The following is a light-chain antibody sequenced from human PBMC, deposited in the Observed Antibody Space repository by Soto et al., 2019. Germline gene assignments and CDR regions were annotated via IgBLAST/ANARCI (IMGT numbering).Light chain of an antibody. J-gene: IGKJ4*01. CDR2: GAS. CDR1: QTVSNNY. V-gene: IGKV3-20*01. Sequence: EIVLTQSPDTLSLSPGERATLSCRASQTVSNNYLAWYQQKPGQAPRLLIYGASSRDTGIPDRFSGSGSGTDVSLTISRLEPEDFAVFFCQQYGGSLTFGGGTKVEIK. CDR3: QQYGGSLT.